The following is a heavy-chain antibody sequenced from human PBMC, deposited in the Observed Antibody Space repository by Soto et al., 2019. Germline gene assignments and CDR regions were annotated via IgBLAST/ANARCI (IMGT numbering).Heavy chain of an antibody. J-gene: IGHJ4*02. CDR3: ARYGVGSPIDS. V-gene: IGHV5-51*01. Sequence: GESLKISCEASGYSFTNHWIGWVRQMPGRGLEWMGIIYPGDSDTRYSPSFQGQVTISVDKSINSTYLQWSSLKASDTAIYYCARYGVGSPIDSWGQGTLVTVSS. CDR2: IYPGDSDT. D-gene: IGHD3-10*01. CDR1: GYSFTNHW.